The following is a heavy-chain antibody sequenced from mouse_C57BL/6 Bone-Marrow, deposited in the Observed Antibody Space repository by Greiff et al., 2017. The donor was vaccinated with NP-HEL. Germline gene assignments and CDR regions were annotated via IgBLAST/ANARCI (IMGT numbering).Heavy chain of an antibody. V-gene: IGHV1-69*01. Sequence: QVQLQQPGAELVMPGASVKLSCKASGYTFTSYWMHWVKQRPGQGLEWIGEIDPSDSYTNYNQKFKGKSTLTVDKSSSTAYMQLSSLTSEDSAVYYCARSRYYYFDYWGQGTTLTVSS. CDR1: GYTFTSYW. CDR3: ARSRYYYFDY. D-gene: IGHD1-1*01. J-gene: IGHJ2*01. CDR2: IDPSDSYT.